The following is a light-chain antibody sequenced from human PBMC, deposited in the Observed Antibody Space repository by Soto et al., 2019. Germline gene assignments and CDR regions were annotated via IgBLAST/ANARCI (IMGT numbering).Light chain of an antibody. CDR1: QSISSW. CDR2: GAS. Sequence: DIQMTQSPSTLSASVGDRVTITCRASQSISSWLAWYQQKPGKAPKLLIYGASSLESGVPSRFSGSGSGTEFTLTISSLQPDDVATYYCQQYNSYSWTFGQGTKVEIK. J-gene: IGKJ1*01. V-gene: IGKV1-5*01. CDR3: QQYNSYSWT.